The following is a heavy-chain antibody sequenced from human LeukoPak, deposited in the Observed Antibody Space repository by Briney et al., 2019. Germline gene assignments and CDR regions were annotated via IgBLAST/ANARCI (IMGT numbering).Heavy chain of an antibody. CDR1: GASTSSSSNY. V-gene: IGHV4-39*07. CDR2: INHSGST. J-gene: IGHJ4*02. CDR3: ARGPGFDY. Sequence: PSETLSPTCTVSGASTSSSSNYWGWIRQPPGKGLEWIGEINHSGSTNYNPSLKSRVTISVDTSKNQFSLKLSSVTAADTAVYYCARGPGFDYWGQGTLVTVSS.